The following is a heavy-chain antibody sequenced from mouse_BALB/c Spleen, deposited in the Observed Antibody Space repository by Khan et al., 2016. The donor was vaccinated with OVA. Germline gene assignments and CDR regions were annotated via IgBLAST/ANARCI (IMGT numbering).Heavy chain of an antibody. Sequence: VQLQESGAELPRPGASLKMSCKASGYTFTSYTIHWVRQRPGLTLEWIGHINPSNDYTNYNQKFKDKATLIVDKSSSTAYMQLSSLTSEDSAVYYCEREGAYHRSDGWFAYWGQGTLVTVSA. J-gene: IGHJ3*01. D-gene: IGHD2-14*01. CDR3: EREGAYHRSDGWFAY. V-gene: IGHV1-4*01. CDR1: GYTFTSYT. CDR2: INPSNDYT.